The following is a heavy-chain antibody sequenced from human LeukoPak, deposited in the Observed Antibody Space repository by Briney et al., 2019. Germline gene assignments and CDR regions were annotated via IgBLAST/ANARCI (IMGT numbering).Heavy chain of an antibody. D-gene: IGHD5-18*01. V-gene: IGHV3-23*01. CDR3: ARLLSYGRYYYYYMDV. Sequence: GSLRLSCAASGFTFSSYAMSWVRQAPGKGLEWVSAISGSGGSTYYADSVKGRFTISRDNSKNTLYLQMNSLRAEDTAVYYCARLLSYGRYYYYYMDVWGKGTTVTVSS. CDR2: ISGSGGST. CDR1: GFTFSSYA. J-gene: IGHJ6*03.